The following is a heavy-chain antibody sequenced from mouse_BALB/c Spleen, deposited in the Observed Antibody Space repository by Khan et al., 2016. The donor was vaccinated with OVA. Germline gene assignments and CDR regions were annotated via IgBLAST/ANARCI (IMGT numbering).Heavy chain of an antibody. D-gene: IGHD2-13*01. CDR2: ISSTGST. Sequence: EVQLQESGPGLVKPSQSLSLTCTVTGYSITSDYAWNWIRQFPGNKLEWMGYISSTGSTGYNPSLKSRISITRDTSKNQFFLHLNSVTTEDTATYYCARSLYYSDSYAMDYWGQGTSVTVSS. V-gene: IGHV3-2*02. CDR3: ARSLYYSDSYAMDY. J-gene: IGHJ4*01. CDR1: GYSITSDYA.